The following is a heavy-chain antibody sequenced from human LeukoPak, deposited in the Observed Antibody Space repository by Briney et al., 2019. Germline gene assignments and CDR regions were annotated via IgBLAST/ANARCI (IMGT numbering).Heavy chain of an antibody. CDR2: IKQDGSEK. CDR3: AKQRYGGEDY. Sequence: GGSLRLSCAASGFTFSSYSMNWVRQAPGKGLEWVANIKQDGSEKYYVDSPKGRFTISRDNAKNSLYLQMNSLRAEDTAVYYCAKQRYGGEDYWGQGTLVTVSS. D-gene: IGHD3-16*01. V-gene: IGHV3-7*01. J-gene: IGHJ4*02. CDR1: GFTFSSYS.